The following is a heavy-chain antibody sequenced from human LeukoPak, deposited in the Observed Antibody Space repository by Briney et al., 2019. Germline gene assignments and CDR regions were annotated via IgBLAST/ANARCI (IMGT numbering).Heavy chain of an antibody. CDR3: ARVVTGALDV. J-gene: IGHJ3*01. CDR1: GYTFTSYG. D-gene: IGHD3-16*02. CDR2: INAHNGYT. Sequence: ASVRVSCKASGYTFTSYGITWVRQAPGQGLGWMGWINAHNGYTNYTQSLQGRVSMTTDTSTTTAYMDLRSLSSDDTAVYYCARVVTGALDVWGQGTMVTVSS. V-gene: IGHV1-18*01.